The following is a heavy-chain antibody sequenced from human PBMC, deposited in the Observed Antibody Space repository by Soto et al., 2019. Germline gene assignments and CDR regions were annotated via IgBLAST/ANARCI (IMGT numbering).Heavy chain of an antibody. J-gene: IGHJ4*02. CDR1: GFTFSSYA. V-gene: IGHV3-23*01. Sequence: GGSLRLSCAASGFTFSSYAMSWVRQAPGKGLEWVSGISGSGGSTYYADSVKGRFTISRDNSKNTLYLQMNSLRAEDTAVYYCAKDRIRVLRYFDWPNFDYWGQGTLVTAPQ. CDR3: AKDRIRVLRYFDWPNFDY. CDR2: ISGSGGST. D-gene: IGHD3-9*01.